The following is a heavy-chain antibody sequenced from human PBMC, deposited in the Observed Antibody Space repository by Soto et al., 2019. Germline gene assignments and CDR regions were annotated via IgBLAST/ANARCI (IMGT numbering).Heavy chain of an antibody. J-gene: IGHJ4*02. V-gene: IGHV3-73*01. CDR1: GFTFSGSA. D-gene: IGHD6-6*01. CDR2: IRSKANSYAT. CDR3: TRPPSIDSSSF. Sequence: GESLKISCAASGFTFSGSAMHWVRQASGKGLEWVGRIRSKANSYATAYAASVKGRFTISRDDSKNTAYLQMNSLKTEDTAVYYCTRPPSIDSSSFWGQGTLVTVSS.